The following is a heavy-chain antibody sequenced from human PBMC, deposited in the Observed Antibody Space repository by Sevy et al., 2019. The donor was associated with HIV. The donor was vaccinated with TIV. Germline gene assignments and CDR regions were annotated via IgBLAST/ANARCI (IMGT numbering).Heavy chain of an antibody. CDR1: GFTFSSYT. V-gene: IGHV3-21*01. CDR3: ARQIVLVSDASDY. D-gene: IGHD2-2*01. J-gene: IGHJ4*02. Sequence: GSLRLSCAASGFTFSSYTMNWVRQAPGKGLEWVSSISSSSNYIYYADSVKGRFTISRDNARNSLYLQMDSLGAEDTAVYYCARQIVLVSDASDYWGQGTLVTVSS. CDR2: ISSSSNYI.